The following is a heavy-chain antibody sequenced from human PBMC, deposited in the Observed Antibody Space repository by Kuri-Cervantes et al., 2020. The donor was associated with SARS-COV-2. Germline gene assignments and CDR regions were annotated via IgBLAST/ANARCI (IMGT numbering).Heavy chain of an antibody. V-gene: IGHV3-21*01. CDR1: GFTFSTYS. J-gene: IGHJ6*03. CDR3: AKDLIAAAGNDYFYMDV. Sequence: GESLKISCAASGFTFSTYSMTWVRQAPGKGLEWVSSISSSSSQRYYVDSVKGRFTISRDNSKNTLYLQMDNLRAEDRAVYYCAKDLIAAAGNDYFYMDVWGTGTTVTVSS. CDR2: ISSSSSQR. D-gene: IGHD6-13*01.